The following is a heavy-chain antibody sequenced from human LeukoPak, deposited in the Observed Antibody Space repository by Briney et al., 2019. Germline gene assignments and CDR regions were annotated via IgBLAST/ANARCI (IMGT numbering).Heavy chain of an antibody. D-gene: IGHD1-26*01. V-gene: IGHV3-7*05. CDR2: IKQDGSEK. Sequence: GGSLRLSCAASGFTLSSYWMSWVRQAPGKGLEWVANIKQDGSEKVYVDSVKGRFTISRDNAKNSLYLQMNSLRAEDTAVYYCARTYPTYGGSSRGLDYWGQGTLVTVSA. CDR3: ARTYPTYGGSSRGLDY. J-gene: IGHJ4*02. CDR1: GFTLSSYW.